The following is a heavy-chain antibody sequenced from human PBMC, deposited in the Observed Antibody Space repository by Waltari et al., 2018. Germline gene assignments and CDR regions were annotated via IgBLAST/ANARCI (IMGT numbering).Heavy chain of an antibody. Sequence: QVQLQESGPGLVTPSGTLSHTSAVSGGPISSPHWWGWVRQPPGKGLEWIGEIYHSGSTNDNPSLKSRVTIAVDKSKNQFSLKLSSVTAADTAVYYCARGGPTGDFDLWGRGTLVTVSS. V-gene: IGHV4-4*02. CDR2: IYHSGST. D-gene: IGHD4-4*01. J-gene: IGHJ2*01. CDR3: ARGGPTGDFDL. CDR1: GGPISSPHW.